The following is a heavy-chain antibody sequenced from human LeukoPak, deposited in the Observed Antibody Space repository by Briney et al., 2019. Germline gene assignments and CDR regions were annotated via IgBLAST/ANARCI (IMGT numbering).Heavy chain of an antibody. CDR1: GFTFSSYG. CDR2: ISYDGSNK. V-gene: IGHV3-30*18. D-gene: IGHD6-13*01. Sequence: GGSLRLSCAASGFTFSSYGMHWVRQAPGKGLEWVAVISYDGSNKYYADSVKGRFTISRDNSKNTLYLQMNSLRAEDTAVYYCAKDQSDSSIDYWGQGTLVTVSS. J-gene: IGHJ4*02. CDR3: AKDQSDSSIDY.